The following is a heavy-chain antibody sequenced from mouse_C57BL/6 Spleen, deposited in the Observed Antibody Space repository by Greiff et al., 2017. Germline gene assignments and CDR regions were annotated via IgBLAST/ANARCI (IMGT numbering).Heavy chain of an antibody. CDR3: ARDQSPSSGGWFAY. J-gene: IGHJ3*01. Sequence: EVMLVESGGGLVKPGGSLKLSCAASGFTFSSYAMSWVRQTPEKRLEWVATISDGGSYTYYPDNVKGRFTISRDNAKNNRYLQMSHLKSEDTAMDYCARDQSPSSGGWFAYWGQGTLVTVSA. CDR2: ISDGGSYT. V-gene: IGHV5-4*01. D-gene: IGHD3-1*01. CDR1: GFTFSSYA.